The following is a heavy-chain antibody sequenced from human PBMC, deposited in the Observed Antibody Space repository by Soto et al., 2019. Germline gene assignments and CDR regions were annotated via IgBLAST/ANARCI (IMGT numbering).Heavy chain of an antibody. Sequence: EVQLVESGGGLVQPGGSLRLSCAASGFTFSSYWMHWVRQAPGKGLVWVSRINSDGSSTSYADSVKGRFTISRDNAKNKLYLQMKSLGAEVTAVYYCARDYGGSIRREDAFGIWGQGTMVTVSS. D-gene: IGHD4-17*01. CDR1: GFTFSSYW. CDR2: INSDGSST. J-gene: IGHJ3*02. CDR3: ARDYGGSIRREDAFGI. V-gene: IGHV3-74*01.